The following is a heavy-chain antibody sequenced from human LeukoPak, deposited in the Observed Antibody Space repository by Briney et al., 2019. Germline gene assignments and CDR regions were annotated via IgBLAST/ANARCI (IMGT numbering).Heavy chain of an antibody. D-gene: IGHD6-13*01. Sequence: PGRSLRLSCAASGFTFSSYAMHWVRQAPGKGLEWVAVISYDGSNKYYADSVKGRFTISRDNSKNTLYLQMNSLRAEDTAVYYCARVGIAEPSAFDYWGQGTLVTVSS. CDR2: ISYDGSNK. V-gene: IGHV3-30*04. CDR3: ARVGIAEPSAFDY. J-gene: IGHJ4*02. CDR1: GFTFSSYA.